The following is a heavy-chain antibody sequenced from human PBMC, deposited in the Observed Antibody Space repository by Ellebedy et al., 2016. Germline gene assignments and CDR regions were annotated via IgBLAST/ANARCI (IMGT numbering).Heavy chain of an antibody. V-gene: IGHV3-30*18. J-gene: IGHJ4*02. Sequence: GGSLRLXXVGSGFTFTDYAMHWVRQAPGKGLEWVAVISDDGSKKFYAESLKGRFTISRDDSKRTVYLQMNSLRREDTAVYYCSNGGDEPDFWGQGTLV. CDR1: GFTFTDYA. CDR3: SNGGDEPDF. CDR2: ISDDGSKK.